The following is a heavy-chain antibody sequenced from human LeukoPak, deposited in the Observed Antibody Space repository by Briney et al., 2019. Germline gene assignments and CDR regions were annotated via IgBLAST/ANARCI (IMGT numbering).Heavy chain of an antibody. CDR2: ISSSSSYI. Sequence: KPGGSLRLSCAASGFTFSSYSMNWVRQAPGKGLEWVSSISSSSSYIYYADSVKGRFTISRDNAKNSLYLQMNSLRAEDTAVYYCARDHQLGAPMEDVWGQGTMVTVSS. J-gene: IGHJ3*01. V-gene: IGHV3-21*01. CDR1: GFTFSSYS. D-gene: IGHD6-6*01. CDR3: ARDHQLGAPMEDV.